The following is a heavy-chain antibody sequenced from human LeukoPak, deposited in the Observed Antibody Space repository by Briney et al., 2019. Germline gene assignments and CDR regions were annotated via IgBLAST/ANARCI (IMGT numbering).Heavy chain of an antibody. CDR1: GGSISSYY. J-gene: IGHJ5*02. V-gene: IGHV4-59*12. Sequence: SETLSLTCTVSGGSISSYYWSWIRQPPGKRLEWIGYIYYSGSTNYNPSLKSRVTISVDTSKNQFSLKLSSVTAADAAVYYCARGSPLGQNWFDPWGLGTLVTVSS. CDR3: ARGSPLGQNWFDP. CDR2: IYYSGST.